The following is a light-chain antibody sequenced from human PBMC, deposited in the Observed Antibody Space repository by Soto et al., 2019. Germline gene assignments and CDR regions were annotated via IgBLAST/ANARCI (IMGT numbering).Light chain of an antibody. CDR3: PQVKSYPLT. J-gene: IGKJ4*01. Sequence: DIQLTQSPSFLSASVGDRATITCRASQGISSFLAWFQQKPGKGPKLLIYAASSLQSGVPSRFSGSGSGTEFTLTISSLQPEEFATYYCPQVKSYPLTFGGGTKVAIK. CDR2: AAS. CDR1: QGISSF. V-gene: IGKV1-9*01.